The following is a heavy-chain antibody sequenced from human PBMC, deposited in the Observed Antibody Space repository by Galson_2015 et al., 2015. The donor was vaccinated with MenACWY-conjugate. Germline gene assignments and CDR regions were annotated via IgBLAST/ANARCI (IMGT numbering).Heavy chain of an antibody. V-gene: IGHV1-2*04. D-gene: IGHD6-19*01. Sequence: SVKVSCKASGYTFTGYYMHWVRQAPGQGLEWMGWINPNSGGTYYAQKFQGWVTMTRDTSISTAYMELSRLRSDDTAVYYCARAQIAVAAHGIDYWGQGTLVTVSS. CDR1: GYTFTGYY. CDR3: ARAQIAVAAHGIDY. J-gene: IGHJ4*02. CDR2: INPNSGGT.